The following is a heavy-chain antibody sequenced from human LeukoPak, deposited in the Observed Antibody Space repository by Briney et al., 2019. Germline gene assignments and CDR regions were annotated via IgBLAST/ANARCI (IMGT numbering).Heavy chain of an antibody. CDR2: INPNSGGT. J-gene: IGHJ4*02. CDR1: GCTFTGYY. Sequence: ASVKVSCKASGCTFTGYYMHWVRQAPGQGLEWMGWINPNSGGTNYAQKFQGRVTMTGDTSISTAYMELNRLRSDDTAVYYCARDRDYGSGIFDYWGQGTLVTVSS. D-gene: IGHD3-10*01. CDR3: ARDRDYGSGIFDY. V-gene: IGHV1-2*02.